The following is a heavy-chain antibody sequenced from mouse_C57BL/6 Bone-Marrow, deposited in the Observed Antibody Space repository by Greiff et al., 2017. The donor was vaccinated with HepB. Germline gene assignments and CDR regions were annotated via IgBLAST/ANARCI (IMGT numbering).Heavy chain of an antibody. J-gene: IGHJ3*01. Sequence: EVKLVESGGGLVKPGGSLKLSCAASGFTFSSYAMSWVRQTPEKRLEWVATISDGGSYTYYPDNVKGRFTISRDNAKNNLYLQMSHLKSEDTAMYYCARPSDYREAWFAYWGQGTLVTVSA. CDR1: GFTFSSYA. CDR3: ARPSDYREAWFAY. CDR2: ISDGGSYT. D-gene: IGHD2-14*01. V-gene: IGHV5-4*03.